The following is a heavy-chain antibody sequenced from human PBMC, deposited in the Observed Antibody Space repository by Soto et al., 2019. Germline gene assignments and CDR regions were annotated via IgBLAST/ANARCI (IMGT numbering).Heavy chain of an antibody. V-gene: IGHV4-59*01. CDR2: IYYSGST. CDR3: ARDQGRRPRRGNYYGMDV. D-gene: IGHD2-15*01. Sequence: PSETLSLTCTVSGGSISSYYWSWIRQPPGKGLEWIGYIYYSGSTNYNPSLKSRVTISVDTSKNQFSLKLSSVTAADTAVYYCARDQGRRPRRGNYYGMDVWGQGTTVTVSS. J-gene: IGHJ6*02. CDR1: GGSISSYY.